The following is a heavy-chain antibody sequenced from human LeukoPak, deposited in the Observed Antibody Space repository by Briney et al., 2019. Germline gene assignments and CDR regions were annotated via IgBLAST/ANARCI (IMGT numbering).Heavy chain of an antibody. CDR3: ARDCSSTSCTGDAFDI. CDR1: GFTFSSYA. J-gene: IGHJ3*02. Sequence: PGGSLRLSCAASGFTFSSYAMSWVRQAPGKGLEWVSAISGSGGSTYYADSVKGRFTISRDNFKNTLYLQMNSLRAEDTAVYYCARDCSSTSCTGDAFDIWGQGTMVIVSS. V-gene: IGHV3-23*01. D-gene: IGHD2-2*01. CDR2: ISGSGGST.